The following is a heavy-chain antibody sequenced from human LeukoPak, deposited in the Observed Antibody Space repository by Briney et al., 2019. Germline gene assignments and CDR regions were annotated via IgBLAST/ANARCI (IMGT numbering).Heavy chain of an antibody. D-gene: IGHD3-22*01. CDR3: ARGSAGYYDSSPGAFDI. CDR2: IYYSGST. J-gene: IGHJ3*02. CDR1: GGSISSSSYY. Sequence: PSETLSLTCTVSGGSISSSSYYWGWIRQPPGKGLEWIGRIYYSGSTYYNPSLKSRVTISVDTSKNQFSLKLSSVTAADTAVYYCARGSAGYYDSSPGAFDIWGQGTMVTVSS. V-gene: IGHV4-39*07.